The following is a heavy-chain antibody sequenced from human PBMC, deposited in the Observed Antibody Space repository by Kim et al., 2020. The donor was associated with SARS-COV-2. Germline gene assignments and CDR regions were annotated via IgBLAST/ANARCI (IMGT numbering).Heavy chain of an antibody. CDR3: ARDPTGGTMINLESS. CDR2: INTNTGNP. J-gene: IGHJ4*02. V-gene: IGHV7-4-1*02. D-gene: IGHD3-16*01. Sequence: ASVKVSCKASGYTFTSYAMNWVRQAPGQGLEWMGWINTNTGNPTYAQGFTGRFVFSLDTSVSTAYLQISSLKAEDTAVYYCARDPTGGTMINLESSWGQGTLVTVSS. CDR1: GYTFTSYA.